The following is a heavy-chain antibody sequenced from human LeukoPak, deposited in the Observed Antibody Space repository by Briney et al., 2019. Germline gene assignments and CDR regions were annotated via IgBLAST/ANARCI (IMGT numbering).Heavy chain of an antibody. D-gene: IGHD2-15*01. J-gene: IGHJ3*02. CDR1: GFTVSSNY. CDR3: ARGGYSGGTLGTFDI. Sequence: GGSLRLSCAASGFTVSSNYMSWVRQAPGKGLEWVSVIYSGGSTYYADSVKGRFTISRDNSKNTLYLQMNSLRAEDTAVYYCARGGYSGGTLGTFDIWGQGTMVTVSS. CDR2: IYSGGST. V-gene: IGHV3-53*01.